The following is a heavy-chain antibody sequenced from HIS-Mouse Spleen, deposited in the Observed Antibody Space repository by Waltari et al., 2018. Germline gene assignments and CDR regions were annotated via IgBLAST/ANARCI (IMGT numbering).Heavy chain of an antibody. V-gene: IGHV4-39*07. D-gene: IGHD6-13*01. CDR2: IYYSGST. CDR1: GGSISSSRYY. J-gene: IGHJ2*01. CDR3: AREIPYSSSWYDWYFDL. Sequence: QLQLQESGPGLVKPSETLSLTCTDSGGSISSSRYYGGRIRQPPGKGLEWIGSIYYSGSTYYNPSLKSRVTISVDTSKNQFSLKLSSVTAADTAVYYCAREIPYSSSWYDWYFDLWGRGTLVTVSS.